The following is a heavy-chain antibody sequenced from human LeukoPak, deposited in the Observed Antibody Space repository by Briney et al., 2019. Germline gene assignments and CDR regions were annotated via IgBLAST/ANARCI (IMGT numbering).Heavy chain of an antibody. D-gene: IGHD2-2*01. CDR2: ISSSSSYI. Sequence: PGGSLRLSCAASGFTFSSYSMNWVRQAPGEGLEWVSSISSSSSYIYYADSVKGRFTISRDNAKNSLYLQMNSLRAEDTAVYYCARDPYCSSTSCHHGMDVWGQGTTVTVSS. V-gene: IGHV3-21*01. CDR1: GFTFSSYS. J-gene: IGHJ6*02. CDR3: ARDPYCSSTSCHHGMDV.